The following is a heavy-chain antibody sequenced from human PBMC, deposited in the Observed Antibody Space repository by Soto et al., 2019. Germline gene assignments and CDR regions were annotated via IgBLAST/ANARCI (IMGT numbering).Heavy chain of an antibody. CDR3: ARYYDFWSGYGFCGMDV. CDR1: GFTFSSYS. CDR2: ISSSSSTI. V-gene: IGHV3-48*02. J-gene: IGHJ6*02. D-gene: IGHD3-3*01. Sequence: EVQLVESGGGLVQPGGSLRLSCAASGFTFSSYSMNWVRQAPGKGLEWVSYISSSSSTIYYADSVKGRFTISRDNAKNSLYLQMNSLRDEDTAVYYCARYYDFWSGYGFCGMDVWGQGTTVTVSS.